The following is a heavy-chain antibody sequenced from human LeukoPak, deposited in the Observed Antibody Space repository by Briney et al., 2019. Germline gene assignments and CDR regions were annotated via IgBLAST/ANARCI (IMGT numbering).Heavy chain of an antibody. Sequence: PSQTLSLTCTVSGGSISSGSYYWSWIRQPAGKGLEWIGRIYTSGSTNYNPSLKCRVTISVDTSKNQFSLKLSSVTAADTAVYYCARAGKYYDFWSAQFDYWGQGTLVTVSS. D-gene: IGHD3-3*01. CDR1: GGSISSGSYY. V-gene: IGHV4-61*02. J-gene: IGHJ4*02. CDR3: ARAGKYYDFWSAQFDY. CDR2: IYTSGST.